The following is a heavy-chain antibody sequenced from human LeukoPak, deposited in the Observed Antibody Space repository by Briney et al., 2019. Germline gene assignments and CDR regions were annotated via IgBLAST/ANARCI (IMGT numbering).Heavy chain of an antibody. V-gene: IGHV1-8*01. CDR3: ARDRVVVAATAVGYNWFDP. Sequence: ASVKVSCKASGYTFTSYDINWVRQATGQGLEWMGWMNPNSGNTGYAQKLQGRVTMTTDTSTSTAYMELRSLRSDDTAVYYCARDRVVVAATAVGYNWFDPWGQGTLVTVSS. CDR1: GYTFTSYD. CDR2: MNPNSGNT. J-gene: IGHJ5*02. D-gene: IGHD2-15*01.